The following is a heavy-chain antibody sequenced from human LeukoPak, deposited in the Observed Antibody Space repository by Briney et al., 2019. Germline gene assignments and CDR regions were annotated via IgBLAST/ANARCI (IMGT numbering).Heavy chain of an antibody. D-gene: IGHD3-22*01. J-gene: IGHJ3*02. CDR1: GYTFTIYD. CDR2: MNPNSGNT. Sequence: ASVKVSFKASGYTFTIYDINWVRQATGQGLEWMGWMNPNSGNTGYAQKFQGRVTITRNTSISTAYMELSSLRSEDTAVYYCARGYYDSRGDIWGQGTMVTVSS. V-gene: IGHV1-8*03. CDR3: ARGYYDSRGDI.